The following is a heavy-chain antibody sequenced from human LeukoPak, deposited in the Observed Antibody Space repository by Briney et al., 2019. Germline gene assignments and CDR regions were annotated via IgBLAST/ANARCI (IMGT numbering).Heavy chain of an antibody. CDR2: IWFDGRNK. CDR1: GFTFSRYG. Sequence: GGSLRLSCAASGFTFSRYGMHWVRQAPGKGLEWVAVIWFDGRNKYYADSVKGRFTISRDNSKNSLYLQMNSLRVEDTAVYYCARVRYSSGWYDYWGQGTLVTVSS. CDR3: ARVRYSSGWYDY. J-gene: IGHJ4*02. V-gene: IGHV3-33*01. D-gene: IGHD6-19*01.